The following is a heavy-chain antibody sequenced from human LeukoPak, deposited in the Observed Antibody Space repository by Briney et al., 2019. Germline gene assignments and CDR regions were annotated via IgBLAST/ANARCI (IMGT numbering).Heavy chain of an antibody. D-gene: IGHD3-22*01. Sequence: ASVKVSCKASEGTFSSYAISWVRQAPGQGLEWMGRIIPILGIANYAQKFQGRVTITADKSTSTAYMELSSLRSEDTAVHYCARVVSGYDSVGYWGQGTLVTVSS. CDR2: IIPILGIA. V-gene: IGHV1-69*04. J-gene: IGHJ4*02. CDR3: ARVVSGYDSVGY. CDR1: EGTFSSYA.